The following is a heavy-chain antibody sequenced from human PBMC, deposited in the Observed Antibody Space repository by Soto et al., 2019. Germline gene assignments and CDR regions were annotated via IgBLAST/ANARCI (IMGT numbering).Heavy chain of an antibody. V-gene: IGHV1-3*01. CDR1: GYTFTTYA. D-gene: IGHD2-2*02. J-gene: IGHJ4*02. CDR3: ARAGDDCSTTSCYMIDY. Sequence: ASVKVSCKASGYTFTTYAIHWVRQAPGQRLEWMGWINAGNGKAKYSQKFQDRVTITRDTSATTAYMELSSLTSEDTAVYYCARAGDDCSTTSCYMIDYWGQGTLVTVSS. CDR2: INAGNGKA.